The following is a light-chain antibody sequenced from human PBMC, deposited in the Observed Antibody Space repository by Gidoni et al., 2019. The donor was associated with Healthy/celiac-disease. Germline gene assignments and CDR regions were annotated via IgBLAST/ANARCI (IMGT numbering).Light chain of an antibody. CDR2: LGS. CDR1: QRLLHSNGDNY. V-gene: IGKV2-28*01. J-gene: IGKJ2*01. CDR3: MQARQTMYT. Sequence: DIVMTQSPLSLPVTPGEPASISCRSSQRLLHSNGDNYLDWYLQKPGQSPQLLIYLGSTRASGVPDRFSGSGSGTDFTLKISRVEAEDVGVYYCMQARQTMYTFGQGTKLEIK.